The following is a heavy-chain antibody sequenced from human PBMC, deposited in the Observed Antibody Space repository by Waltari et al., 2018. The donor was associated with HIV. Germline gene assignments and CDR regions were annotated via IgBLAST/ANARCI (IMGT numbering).Heavy chain of an antibody. CDR3: SRGPTTALVFDY. V-gene: IGHV3-33*01. J-gene: IGHJ4*02. D-gene: IGHD5-18*01. CDR1: GFSFSSSG. Sequence: QVQLVESGGGVVQPGRSLRLSCAAYGFSFSSSGMFWVRQAPGKGLEWVAFIWYDGSNKYYADSVKGRFTISRDNSKDTLSLQMNSLRVEDTAVYYCSRGPTTALVFDYWGQGTPVTVSS. CDR2: IWYDGSNK.